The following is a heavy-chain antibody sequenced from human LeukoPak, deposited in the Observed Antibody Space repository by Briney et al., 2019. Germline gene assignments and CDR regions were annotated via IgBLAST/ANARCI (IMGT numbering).Heavy chain of an antibody. D-gene: IGHD6-19*01. Sequence: PGGSLRLSCAASGFTFSTYAMTWVRQAPGKGLEWVSAISSSGGTTYYADSVKGRFTISRDNSKNTLYLQMNSLRAEDTAVYYCAKGALSSGWILLDPWGQGTLVTVSS. V-gene: IGHV3-23*01. CDR1: GFTFSTYA. CDR2: ISSSGGTT. J-gene: IGHJ5*02. CDR3: AKGALSSGWILLDP.